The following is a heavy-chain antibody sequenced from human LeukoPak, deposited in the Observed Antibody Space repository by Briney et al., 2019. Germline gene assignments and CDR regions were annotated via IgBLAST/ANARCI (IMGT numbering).Heavy chain of an antibody. CDR2: IYYSGST. CDR1: GGSISSYY. CDR3: ARYSSGWRSFDI. D-gene: IGHD6-19*01. J-gene: IGHJ3*02. Sequence: SETLSLTCTVSGGSISSYYWSWIRQPPGKGLEWIGYIYYSGSTNYNPSLKSRVTISVDTSKNQFTLNLSSVTAADTAVYYCARYSSGWRSFDIWGQGTMVTVSS. V-gene: IGHV4-59*01.